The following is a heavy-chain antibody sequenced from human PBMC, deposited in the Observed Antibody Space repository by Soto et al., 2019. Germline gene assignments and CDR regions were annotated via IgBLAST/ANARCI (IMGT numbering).Heavy chain of an antibody. D-gene: IGHD3-3*01. Sequence: PVGSLRLSCAASGFTFSSYEMNWVRQAPGKGLEWVSYISSSGSTIYYADSVKGRFTISRDNSDNTLHLQMNRLRAEDTALDYCANYDFWRFDYWGQGIVVTVAS. CDR2: ISSSGSTI. J-gene: IGHJ4*02. CDR1: GFTFSSYE. V-gene: IGHV3-48*03. CDR3: ANYDFWRFDY.